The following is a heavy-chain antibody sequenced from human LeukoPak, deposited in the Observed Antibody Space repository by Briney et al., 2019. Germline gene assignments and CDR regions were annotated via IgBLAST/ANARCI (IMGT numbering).Heavy chain of an antibody. Sequence: PGGSLRLSCAASGFTFSSSAMSWVRQAPGKGLEWVSSITSSGTYIYYADSVKGRFTISRDNAKNSLYLQMNSLRPEDTAVYYCARDPYSGSYGDYYYYYMDVWGKGTTVTISS. CDR2: ITSSGTYI. J-gene: IGHJ6*03. CDR3: ARDPYSGSYGDYYYYYMDV. D-gene: IGHD1-26*01. V-gene: IGHV3-21*01. CDR1: GFTFSSSA.